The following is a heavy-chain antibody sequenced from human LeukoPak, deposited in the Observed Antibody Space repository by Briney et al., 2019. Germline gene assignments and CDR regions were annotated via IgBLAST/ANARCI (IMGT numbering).Heavy chain of an antibody. CDR3: ARDLIVGIGSDY. J-gene: IGHJ4*02. CDR2: INPSGGST. CDR1: GYTFTSYY. Sequence: ASVKVSCNASGYTFTSYYMHWVRQAPGQGLEWMGIINPSGGSTSYAQKFQGRVTMTRDTSTSTVYMELSSLRSEDTAVYYCARDLIVGIGSDYWGQGTLVTVSS. D-gene: IGHD5/OR15-5a*01. V-gene: IGHV1-46*01.